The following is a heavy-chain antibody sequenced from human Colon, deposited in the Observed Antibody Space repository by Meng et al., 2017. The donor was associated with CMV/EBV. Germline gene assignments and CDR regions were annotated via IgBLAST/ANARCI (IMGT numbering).Heavy chain of an antibody. V-gene: IGHV3-74*03. CDR2: INSDGSAT. J-gene: IGHJ6*02. CDR3: ARASQSNYYYGMDV. CDR1: GFTFANYW. D-gene: IGHD6-6*01. Sequence: GSLRLSCAASGFTFANYWMYWVRQAPGKGLVWVSRINSDGSATTYADFVKGRFTISRDNAKNTLFLQMNSLGGEDTAVYYCARASQSNYYYGMDVWGQGTTVTVSS.